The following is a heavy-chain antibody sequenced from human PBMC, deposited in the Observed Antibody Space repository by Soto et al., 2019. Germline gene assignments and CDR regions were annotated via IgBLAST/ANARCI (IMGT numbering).Heavy chain of an antibody. D-gene: IGHD5-12*01. Sequence: GASVKVSCKASGGTFSSYAISWVRPDPGQGLEWMGGIIPIFGTANYAQKFQGRVTITADESTSTAYMELSSLRSEDTAVYYCARRWGGYDFTYYYYGMDVWGQGTTVTVSS. CDR1: GGTFSSYA. CDR2: IIPIFGTA. V-gene: IGHV1-69*13. CDR3: ARRWGGYDFTYYYYGMDV. J-gene: IGHJ6*02.